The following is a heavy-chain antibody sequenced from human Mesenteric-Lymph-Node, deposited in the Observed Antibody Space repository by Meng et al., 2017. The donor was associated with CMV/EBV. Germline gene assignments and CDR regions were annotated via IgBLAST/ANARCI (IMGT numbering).Heavy chain of an antibody. D-gene: IGHD2-2*02. J-gene: IGHJ6*02. Sequence: GGSLRLSCAASGFTFSSYNMNWVRQAPGKGLEWASSISSSSSYIYYADSVKGRFTISRDNAKNSLYLQMNSLRAEDTAVYYCARGPYCSRTSCYNYYYGMDVWGQGTTVTVSS. CDR1: GFTFSSYN. CDR2: ISSSSSYI. V-gene: IGHV3-21*01. CDR3: ARGPYCSRTSCYNYYYGMDV.